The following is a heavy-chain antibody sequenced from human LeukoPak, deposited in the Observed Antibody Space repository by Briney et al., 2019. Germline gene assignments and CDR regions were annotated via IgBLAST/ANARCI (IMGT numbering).Heavy chain of an antibody. CDR2: ISSSSSYI. J-gene: IGHJ4*02. CDR1: GFTFSSYS. D-gene: IGHD3-9*01. V-gene: IGHV3-21*01. CDR3: ARDNSRDYDILTGYYGRSFDY. Sequence: GGSLRLSCAASGFTFSSYSMNWVRQAPGKGLERVSSISSSSSYIYYADSVKGRFTISRDNAKNSLYLQMNSLRAEDTAVYYCARDNSRDYDILTGYYGRSFDYWGQGTLVAVSS.